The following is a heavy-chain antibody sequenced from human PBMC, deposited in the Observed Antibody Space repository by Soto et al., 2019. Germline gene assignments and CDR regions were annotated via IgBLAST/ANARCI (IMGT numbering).Heavy chain of an antibody. CDR1: GGSISGSNW. V-gene: IGHV4-4*02. D-gene: IGHD3-10*01. CDR2: IYHSGST. J-gene: IGHJ6*02. Sequence: SDTLSLTCAVSGGSISGSNWWSCFRQPPGKGLEWIGEIYHSGSTNYNPSLKSRVTISVDKSKNQFSLKLSSVTAADTAVYYCARGFPLLWFGELLQGMDVWGQGTTVTVSS. CDR3: ARGFPLLWFGELLQGMDV.